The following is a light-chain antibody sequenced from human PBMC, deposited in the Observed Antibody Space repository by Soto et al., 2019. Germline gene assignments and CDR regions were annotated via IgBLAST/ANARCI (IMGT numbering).Light chain of an antibody. Sequence: EIVLTQSPATLSLSPGERATLSCRASQSVSSYLAWYQQKPGQAPRLLIYDASNRATGIPARFSGSGSGTDFTLTISGLEPEDFAVYYCQQRCNWPPITFGQGTRLEIK. V-gene: IGKV3-11*01. CDR1: QSVSSY. CDR3: QQRCNWPPIT. J-gene: IGKJ5*01. CDR2: DAS.